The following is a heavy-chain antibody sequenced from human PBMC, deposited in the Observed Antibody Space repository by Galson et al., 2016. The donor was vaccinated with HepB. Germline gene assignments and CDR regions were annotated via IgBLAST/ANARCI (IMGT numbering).Heavy chain of an antibody. CDR2: VSPWNGNT. J-gene: IGHJ6*02. CDR3: ARDEGDTYSSRSRGMDV. CDR1: GYSFTSYG. Sequence: SVKVSCKASGYSFTSYGISWVRQAPGQGLEWMGWVSPWNGNTNYEQKFQGGVTMTTDTSTNTAYMELRSLRSDDTAVYYCARDEGDTYSSRSRGMDVWGQGATVPVSS. D-gene: IGHD3-22*01. V-gene: IGHV1-18*01.